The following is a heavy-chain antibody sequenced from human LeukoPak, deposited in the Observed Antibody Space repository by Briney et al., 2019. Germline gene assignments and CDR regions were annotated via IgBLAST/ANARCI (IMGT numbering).Heavy chain of an antibody. CDR2: IYYSGST. Sequence: SETLSLTCTVSGGSISSYYWSWIRQPPGKGLEWIGYIYYSGSTNYNPSLKSRVTISVDTSKNQFSLKLSSVTAADTAVYYCARRRLRGRDNWFDPWGQGTLVTVSS. J-gene: IGHJ5*02. V-gene: IGHV4-59*08. CDR1: GGSISSYY. CDR3: ARRRLRGRDNWFDP. D-gene: IGHD2-15*01.